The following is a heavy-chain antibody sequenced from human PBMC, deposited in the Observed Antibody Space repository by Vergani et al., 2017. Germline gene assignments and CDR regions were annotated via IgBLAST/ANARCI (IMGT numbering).Heavy chain of an antibody. CDR2: VEDSGYF. Sequence: QVQLQESGPGLVRASETLSLTCTVSGGSLSGYYWNWIRQTPGEGLEWIGYVEDSGYFNYNPSLKTRVSMSSDTSNNQFSLMLSSVTVADTAVYYCARSIVSRNPPDYCDNGGQGTLVTVSS. CDR3: ARSIVSRNPPDYCDN. D-gene: IGHD1-14*01. J-gene: IGHJ4*02. V-gene: IGHV4-59*01. CDR1: GGSLSGYY.